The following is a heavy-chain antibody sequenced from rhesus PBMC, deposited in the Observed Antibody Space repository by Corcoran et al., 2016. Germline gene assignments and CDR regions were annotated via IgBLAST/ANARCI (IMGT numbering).Heavy chain of an antibody. CDR2: ISYSGST. CDR3: ARGFDWNDYYPADY. Sequence: QVQLQESGPGLIKPSETLSLTCAVPGGPISSSYYDGSWIRQAPGKGLEWIGYISYSGSTSYNPSLKSRVTISRATSKNQFSLKLSSVTAADTAVYYCARGFDWNDYYPADYWGQGVLVTVSS. V-gene: IGHV4-122*02. J-gene: IGHJ4*01. CDR1: GGPISSSYYD. D-gene: IGHD3-22*01.